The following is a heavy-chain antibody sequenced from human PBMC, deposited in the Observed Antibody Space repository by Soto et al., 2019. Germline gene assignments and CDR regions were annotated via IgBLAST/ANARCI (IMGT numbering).Heavy chain of an antibody. CDR3: ARDHGGATMALLY. V-gene: IGHV1-18*04. J-gene: IGHJ4*02. CDR2: ISVYHGNT. CDR1: GYNFLNYG. Sequence: ASVKVSCKTSGYNFLNYGMSWVRQAPGQGPEWMGWISVYHGNTIYAQNFQGRVTMTTDTSTSTAYMELTSLRSDDTGVYYCARDHGGATMALLYWGQGTLVTVSS. D-gene: IGHD3-10*01.